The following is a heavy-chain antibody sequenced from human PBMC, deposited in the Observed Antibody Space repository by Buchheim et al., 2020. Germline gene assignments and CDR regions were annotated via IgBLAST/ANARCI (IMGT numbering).Heavy chain of an antibody. D-gene: IGHD4-17*01. Sequence: EVQLLESGGGLVQPGGSLRLSCAASGFTFSSYAMSWVRQAPGKGLEWVSAISGSGGSTYYADSVKGRFTISRDNSKNTLSLQMNSLRAEDTAVYYCAKGVSTVTKNYYYYYGMDVWGQGTT. CDR2: ISGSGGST. CDR3: AKGVSTVTKNYYYYYGMDV. V-gene: IGHV3-23*01. CDR1: GFTFSSYA. J-gene: IGHJ6*02.